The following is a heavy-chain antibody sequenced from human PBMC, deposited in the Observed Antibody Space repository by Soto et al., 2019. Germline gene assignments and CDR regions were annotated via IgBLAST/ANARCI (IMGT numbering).Heavy chain of an antibody. Sequence: GASVKVSCKASGYTFTGYYMHWVRQAPGQGLEWMGWINPNSGGTNYAQKFQGRVTMTRDTSISTAYMELSRLRSDDTAVYYCARGDDSRGYYYATVDYWGQGTLVTVSS. V-gene: IGHV1-2*02. CDR2: INPNSGGT. J-gene: IGHJ4*02. CDR1: GYTFTGYY. CDR3: ARGDDSRGYYYATVDY. D-gene: IGHD3-22*01.